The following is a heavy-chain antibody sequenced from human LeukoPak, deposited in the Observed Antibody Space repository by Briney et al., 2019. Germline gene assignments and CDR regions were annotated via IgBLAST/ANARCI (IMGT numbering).Heavy chain of an antibody. J-gene: IGHJ4*02. V-gene: IGHV4-39*07. CDR3: ARDYYGSGSYYRSHFDY. Sequence: PSETLSLTCTVSGGSISSSSYYWGWIRQPPGKGLEWIGSIYYSGSTYYNPSLKSRVTISVDTSKNQFSLKPSSVTAADTAVYYCARDYYGSGSYYRSHFDYWGQGTLVTVSS. CDR1: GGSISSSSYY. CDR2: IYYSGST. D-gene: IGHD3-10*01.